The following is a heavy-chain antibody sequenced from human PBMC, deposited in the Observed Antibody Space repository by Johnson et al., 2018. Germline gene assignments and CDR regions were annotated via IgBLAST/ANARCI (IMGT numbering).Heavy chain of an antibody. Sequence: EVQLVESGGGLVEPWGSLRLSCTSSDFSFSNAWMDWVRQAPGKGLEWVARVKIKVHGETTDYAAAVKGRFTISRDDSKDTLYLQMNSLKTEDTAVYYCTAHAPFHPWGQGTLITVSS. CDR1: DFSFSNAW. CDR3: TAHAPFHP. V-gene: IGHV3-15*07. CDR2: VKIKVHGETT. J-gene: IGHJ1*01.